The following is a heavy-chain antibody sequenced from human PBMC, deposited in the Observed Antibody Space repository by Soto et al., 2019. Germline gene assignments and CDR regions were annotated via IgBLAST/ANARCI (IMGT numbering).Heavy chain of an antibody. CDR1: GFSFRSYG. J-gene: IGHJ6*02. D-gene: IGHD5-12*01. CDR3: AKDGDGYNSNYYQYGMDV. V-gene: IGHV3-30*18. CDR2: ISYDGSNK. Sequence: HPGGSLRLSCAVSGFSFRSYGMYWVRQAPGKGLEWVAVISYDGSNKYYADSVKGRFTISRDNSKNTLDLQMNSLRAEDTAVYYCAKDGDGYNSNYYQYGMDVWGQGTTVTVSS.